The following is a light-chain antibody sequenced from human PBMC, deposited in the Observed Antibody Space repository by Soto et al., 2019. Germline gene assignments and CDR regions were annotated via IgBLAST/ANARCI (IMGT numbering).Light chain of an antibody. J-gene: IGKJ4*01. CDR1: QGIGND. V-gene: IGKV1-6*02. CDR2: AAA. CDR3: LQNHNDPLT. Sequence: AIQMAQSPSSLSASVGDRVTITCRASQGIGNDVGWFQQKPGKAPKLLIYAAATLQSGVPSRFSGSRSCTDFTLTISNLQPEDFATYYCLQNHNDPLTFGGGTKVEIK.